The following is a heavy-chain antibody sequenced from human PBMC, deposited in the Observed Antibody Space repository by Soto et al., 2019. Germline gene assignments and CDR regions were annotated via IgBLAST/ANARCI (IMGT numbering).Heavy chain of an antibody. D-gene: IGHD3-10*01. CDR3: ARGHYGALGK. CDR2: LYSGGAT. Sequence: EVQLVESGGGLIQPGRSLRLSCADSGFTDSANFMSWVRQAPGKGLEWVSALYSGGATYYAGSVKGRFTISRDNSKNTMYLQMNGLRVEDTAVYYCARGHYGALGKWGQGTLVTVSS. CDR1: GFTDSANF. V-gene: IGHV3-53*01. J-gene: IGHJ4*02.